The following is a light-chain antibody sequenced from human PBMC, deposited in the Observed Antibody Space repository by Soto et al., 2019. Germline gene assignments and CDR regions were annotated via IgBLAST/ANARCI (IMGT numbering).Light chain of an antibody. CDR3: QQYNKFPSLT. J-gene: IGKJ4*01. CDR2: GAS. V-gene: IGKV3-15*01. Sequence: EIVMTQSQATLSVSPGERATLSCRASQSVSSNLAWYQQKPGQAPRLLIYGASTRATGIPARFSGSGSGTEFTLPIGSLQSEDFAVYYCQQYNKFPSLTFAGGPKVEIK. CDR1: QSVSSN.